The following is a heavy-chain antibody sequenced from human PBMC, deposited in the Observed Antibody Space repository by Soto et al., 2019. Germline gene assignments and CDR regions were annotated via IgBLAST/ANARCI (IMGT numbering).Heavy chain of an antibody. CDR2: ITWNSGTI. Sequence: EMQLVESGGGLVQPGRSLRLSCAASGFTFDDYVMHWVRQGPGKGLEWVSSITWNSGTIDYADSVKGRFTISRDNAKSSLYLQLNSLRTEDTAFYYCAKDRGWGGAPGTLWDFDLWGLGTLVTVSS. CDR1: GFTFDDYV. V-gene: IGHV3-9*01. J-gene: IGHJ2*01. D-gene: IGHD6-13*01. CDR3: AKDRGWGGAPGTLWDFDL.